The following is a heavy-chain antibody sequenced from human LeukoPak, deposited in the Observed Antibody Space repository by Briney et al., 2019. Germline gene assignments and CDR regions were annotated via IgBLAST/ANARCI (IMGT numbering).Heavy chain of an antibody. D-gene: IGHD6-25*01. J-gene: IGHJ2*01. CDR2: VYYSGST. V-gene: IGHV4-59*02. Sequence: PSETLSLTCTVSGGSVSSYYWSWMRQSPGKGLEWIGYVYYSGSTNYNPALKSRVTISLDTSENQFSLKLSPVTAADTAVYYCARAANSPTARYWYFDLWGRGTQVTVSS. CDR1: GGSVSSYY. CDR3: ARAANSPTARYWYFDL.